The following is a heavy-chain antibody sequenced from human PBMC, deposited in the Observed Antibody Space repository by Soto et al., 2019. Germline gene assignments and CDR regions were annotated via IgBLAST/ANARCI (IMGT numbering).Heavy chain of an antibody. Sequence: QVQLVESGGGVVQPGRSLRLSCAASGFTFSSHGMHWVRQAPGKGLEWVAVISYDGSDESYADSVKGRFTISRDNSKNTLYLQMNTLRPEETAVYYCARDQLSGDDGNQFDYGGQGTLFTVSS. CDR1: GFTFSSHG. V-gene: IGHV3-30*03. J-gene: IGHJ4*02. D-gene: IGHD4-4*01. CDR2: ISYDGSDE. CDR3: ARDQLSGDDGNQFDY.